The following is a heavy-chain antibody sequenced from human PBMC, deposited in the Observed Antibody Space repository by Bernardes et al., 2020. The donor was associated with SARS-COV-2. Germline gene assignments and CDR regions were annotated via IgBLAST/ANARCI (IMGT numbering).Heavy chain of an antibody. CDR1: GFSFSSYC. Sequence: LRLSCAASGFSFSSYCMSWVRQAPGKGLEWVDNIKQDAGEKYYLNSVKGRFTISRDNAKNSVFLQMNSLRGEDTALYYCARVVLIRGRPTGGMDVWGQGTTVTVSS. J-gene: IGHJ6*02. V-gene: IGHV3-7*01. D-gene: IGHD3-16*01. CDR2: IKQDAGEK. CDR3: ARVVLIRGRPTGGMDV.